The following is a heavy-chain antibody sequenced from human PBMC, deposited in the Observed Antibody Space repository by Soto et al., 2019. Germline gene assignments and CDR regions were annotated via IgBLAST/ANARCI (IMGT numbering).Heavy chain of an antibody. J-gene: IGHJ3*02. V-gene: IGHV3-23*01. Sequence: EVQLLESGGGLVQPGGSLRLSCAASGFTFSSYAMSWVRQARGKGLEWVSAISGRGGSTYYAESVKGRFTISRDNSKNNLYLQMNSRRAEDTAVYYCAKDADYSDDFGSGRHAFDIWGQGTMVTVSS. CDR1: GFTFSSYA. CDR3: AKDADYSDDFGSGRHAFDI. CDR2: ISGRGGST. D-gene: IGHD3-3*01.